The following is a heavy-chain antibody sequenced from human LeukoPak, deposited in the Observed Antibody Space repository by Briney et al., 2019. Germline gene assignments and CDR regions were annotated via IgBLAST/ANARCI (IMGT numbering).Heavy chain of an antibody. CDR3: ARTRSSGYLTFDY. CDR2: IXNSGNXX. J-gene: IGHJ4*02. CDR1: EFTFXSYS. V-gene: IGHV3-48*01. D-gene: IGHD3-22*01. Sequence: GGSLRLSCAASEFTFXSYSMNWVRQAPGXXXXXXSYIXNSGNXXXXXXXXXXXXTIXXDNTKNSLYLQMNGLRAEDTAVYYCARTRSSGYLTFDYWGQGIQVTVSS.